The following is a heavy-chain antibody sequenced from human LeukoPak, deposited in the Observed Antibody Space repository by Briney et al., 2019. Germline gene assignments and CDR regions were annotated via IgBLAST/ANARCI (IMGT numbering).Heavy chain of an antibody. V-gene: IGHV3-66*02. Sequence: GGSLRLPCAASGFTVSSNYMTWVRQAPGKGLEWVSVIYSGGNTYYADSVKGRFTISRDNSKNTLYLQMNSLRAEDTAIYYCARDDVASVFDYWGQGTLVTVSS. J-gene: IGHJ4*02. CDR1: GFTVSSNY. CDR3: ARDDVASVFDY. D-gene: IGHD3-16*01. CDR2: IYSGGNT.